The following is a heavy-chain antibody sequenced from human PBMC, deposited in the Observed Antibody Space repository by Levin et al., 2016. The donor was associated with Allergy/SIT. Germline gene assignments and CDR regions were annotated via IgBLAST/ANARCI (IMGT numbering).Heavy chain of an antibody. V-gene: IGHV2-5*02. Sequence: RQAPGKALEWLALIYWDDDKRYSPSLKSRLTITKDTSKNQVVLTMTNMDPVDTATYYCAHSPLYCTNGVCYYFDYWGQGTLVTVSS. CDR2: IYWDDDK. CDR3: AHSPLYCTNGVCYYFDY. J-gene: IGHJ4*02. D-gene: IGHD2-8*01.